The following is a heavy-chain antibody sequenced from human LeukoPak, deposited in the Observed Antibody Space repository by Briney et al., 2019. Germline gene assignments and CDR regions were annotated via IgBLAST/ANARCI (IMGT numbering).Heavy chain of an antibody. Sequence: ASVKVSCKASGYTFTGYYMHWVRQAPGQGLEWMGWINTNTGNPTYAQGFTGRFVFSLDTSVSTAYLQISSLKAEDTAVYYCARDIRSDSSSWYGGGDYYYYYYMDVWGKGTTVTVSS. D-gene: IGHD6-13*01. J-gene: IGHJ6*03. CDR3: ARDIRSDSSSWYGGGDYYYYYYMDV. CDR1: GYTFTGYY. V-gene: IGHV7-4-1*02. CDR2: INTNTGNP.